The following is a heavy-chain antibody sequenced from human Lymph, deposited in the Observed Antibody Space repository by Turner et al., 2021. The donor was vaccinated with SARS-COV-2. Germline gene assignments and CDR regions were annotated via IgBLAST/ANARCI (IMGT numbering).Heavy chain of an antibody. D-gene: IGHD3-3*01. V-gene: IGHV3-30*18. Sequence: QVQLVESGGGVVQPGRSLTLSCAASGFTFSSYAMHWVRQAPGKGLEWVTVISYDGSNKYYADSVKGRFTISRDNSKNTLYLQMNSLRAEDTAVYYCAKVRSIFGVVIGGMDVWGQGTTVTVSS. J-gene: IGHJ6*02. CDR1: GFTFSSYA. CDR2: ISYDGSNK. CDR3: AKVRSIFGVVIGGMDV.